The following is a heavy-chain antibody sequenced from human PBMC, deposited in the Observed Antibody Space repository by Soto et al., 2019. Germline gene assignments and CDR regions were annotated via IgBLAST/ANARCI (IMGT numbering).Heavy chain of an antibody. J-gene: IGHJ6*02. D-gene: IGHD2-15*01. CDR2: IYHSGST. CDR3: AGEVVLLGGMDV. V-gene: IGHV4-30-2*01. CDR1: GGSISSGGYS. Sequence: QLQLQESGSGLVKPSQTLSLTCAVSGGSISSGGYSWSWIRQPPGKGLVWIGYIYHSGSTYYNPSLKSRVTISVDRSKNQFSLKLSSVTAADTAVYYCAGEVVLLGGMDVWGQGTTVTVSS.